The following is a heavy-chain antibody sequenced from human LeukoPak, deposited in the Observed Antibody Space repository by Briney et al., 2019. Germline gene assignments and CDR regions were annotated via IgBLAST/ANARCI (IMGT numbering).Heavy chain of an antibody. CDR1: GGSISSYY. CDR3: ARDETYDSSGYSLGC. D-gene: IGHD3-22*01. Sequence: SETLSLTCTVSGGSISSYYWSWIRQPPGKGLEWIGYIYYSGSTNYNPSLKSRVTISVDTSKNQFSLKLSSVTAADTAVYYCARDETYDSSGYSLGCWGQGTLVTVSS. CDR2: IYYSGST. J-gene: IGHJ4*02. V-gene: IGHV4-59*01.